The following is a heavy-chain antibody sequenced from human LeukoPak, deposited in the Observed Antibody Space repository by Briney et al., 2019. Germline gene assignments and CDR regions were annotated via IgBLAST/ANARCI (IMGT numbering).Heavy chain of an antibody. V-gene: IGHV2-70*17. CDR3: ARTRFGDQGSRIDF. CDR1: GFSLTTSAMC. Sequence: SGPTLVNPTQTLTLTCTFSGFSLTTSAMCVSWIRQPPAKALEWLARIDWDDDKFYSTSLKTRLTISKDTSKNQVVLTMTNMDPVDTATYYCARTRFGDQGSRIDFWGQGTLVTVSS. D-gene: IGHD3-10*01. J-gene: IGHJ4*02. CDR2: IDWDDDK.